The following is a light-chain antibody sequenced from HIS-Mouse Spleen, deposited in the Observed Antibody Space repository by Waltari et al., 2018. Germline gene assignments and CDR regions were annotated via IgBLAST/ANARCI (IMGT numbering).Light chain of an antibody. J-gene: IGLJ2*01. Sequence: QSALTQPASVSGSPGQSITISCPGTSSAVGGYNYVSGYQQHPGKAPKLMIYDVSNRPSGVSNRFSGSKSGNTASLTISGLQAEDEADYYCSSYTSSSTRVFGGGTKLTVL. CDR2: DVS. V-gene: IGLV2-14*03. CDR1: SSAVGGYNY. CDR3: SSYTSSSTRV.